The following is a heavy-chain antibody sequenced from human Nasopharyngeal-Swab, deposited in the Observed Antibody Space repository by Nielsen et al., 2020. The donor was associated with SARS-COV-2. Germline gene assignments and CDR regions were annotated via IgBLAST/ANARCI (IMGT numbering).Heavy chain of an antibody. CDR3: ARDSGQELSLWPGAFDI. CDR2: IYYSGST. Sequence: SETLSLTCTVSGGSISSYYWSWIRQPPGKGLEWIGSIYYSGSTYYNPFLKSRVTISVDTSKNQFSLKLSSVTAADTAVYYCARDSGQELSLWPGAFDIWGQGTMVTVSS. CDR1: GGSISSYY. J-gene: IGHJ3*02. V-gene: IGHV4-39*07. D-gene: IGHD3-16*02.